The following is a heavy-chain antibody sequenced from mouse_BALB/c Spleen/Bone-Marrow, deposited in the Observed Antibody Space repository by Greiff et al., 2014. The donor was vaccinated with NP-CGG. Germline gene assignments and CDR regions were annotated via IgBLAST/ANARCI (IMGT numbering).Heavy chain of an antibody. CDR1: GFSIKDTY. Sequence: EVQRVESGAELVKPGASVKLSYTASGFSIKDTYIHWVKQRPEQGLEWIGGIDPANGNTKYDPKFQGKATITADTSSNTAYLQLSSLTSGDTAVYYCARDYGRTAWFAYWGQGTLVTVSA. CDR3: ARDYGRTAWFAY. CDR2: IDPANGNT. J-gene: IGHJ3*01. D-gene: IGHD1-1*01. V-gene: IGHV14-3*02.